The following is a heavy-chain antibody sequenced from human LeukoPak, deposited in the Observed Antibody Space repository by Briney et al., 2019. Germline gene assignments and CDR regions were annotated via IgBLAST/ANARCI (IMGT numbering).Heavy chain of an antibody. D-gene: IGHD1-26*01. V-gene: IGHV3-64D*06. CDR3: ARAGDSGNLA. CDR2: IIGNGGST. Sequence: GGSLRLSCSASGFTFSSYAMHWVRQAPGKGLEYVSAIIGNGGSTYYADSLKGRFTISRDNSKNTLFLQMSSLRAEDTAVYYCARAGDSGNLAWGQGTLVTVSS. J-gene: IGHJ5*02. CDR1: GFTFSSYA.